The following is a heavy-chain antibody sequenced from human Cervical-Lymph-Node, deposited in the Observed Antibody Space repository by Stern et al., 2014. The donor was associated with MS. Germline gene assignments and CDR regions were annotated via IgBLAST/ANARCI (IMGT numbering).Heavy chain of an antibody. Sequence: QVQLQESGPGLVKPSQTLSLTCTVSGGSISSGSYYWSWIRQPAGKRLEWIGLTYVRGSTNYTPSLKSQVTISLATSKSQFSVKLGSLTAADTAVYYCARDPYGGNSAWGQGTLVTVSS. CDR2: TYVRGST. CDR1: GGSISSGSYY. D-gene: IGHD4-23*01. CDR3: ARDPYGGNSA. J-gene: IGHJ4*02. V-gene: IGHV4-61*02.